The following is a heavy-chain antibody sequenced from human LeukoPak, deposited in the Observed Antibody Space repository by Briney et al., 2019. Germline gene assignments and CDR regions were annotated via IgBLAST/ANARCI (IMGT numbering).Heavy chain of an antibody. J-gene: IGHJ4*02. Sequence: SETLSLTCAVYGGSFSGYYWSWIRQPPEKGLEWIGEINHGGNTNYNPSLKSRVTISVDTSKNQFSLKLNSVTAADTAVYYCARGSSSFGELFSSYYWGQGTLVTVSS. CDR1: GGSFSGYY. D-gene: IGHD3-10*01. V-gene: IGHV4-34*01. CDR3: ARGSSSFGELFSSYY. CDR2: INHGGNT.